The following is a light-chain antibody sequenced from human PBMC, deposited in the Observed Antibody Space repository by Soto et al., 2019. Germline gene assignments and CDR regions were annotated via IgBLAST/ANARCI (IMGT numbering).Light chain of an antibody. CDR2: GAS. J-gene: IGKJ3*01. CDR1: QSVSSN. V-gene: IGKV3-15*01. Sequence: EIVMTQSPATLSVSPGERATLSCRASQSVSSNLAWYQQKPGQAPRLFIYGASTRATGIPARFSGSGSGTXXXXXXXXXXXXDXAXXYXQQYNNWPFTFGPGTKVDIK. CDR3: QQYNNWPFT.